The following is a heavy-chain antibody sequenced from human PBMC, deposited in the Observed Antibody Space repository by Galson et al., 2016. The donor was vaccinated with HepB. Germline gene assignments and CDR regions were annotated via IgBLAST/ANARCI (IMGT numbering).Heavy chain of an antibody. J-gene: IGHJ6*03. CDR3: ARVMDSYSYMDV. CDR1: GGTFSGYS. D-gene: IGHD3-10*01. Sequence: SVKASCKVSGGTFSGYSISWVRQAPGQGLQWMGGITPLFDTPTYSQKFQGRVTITADKSTTTAYMELSSLKSEDTAVYYCARVMDSYSYMDVWGKGTTVTVSS. V-gene: IGHV1-69*06. CDR2: ITPLFDTP.